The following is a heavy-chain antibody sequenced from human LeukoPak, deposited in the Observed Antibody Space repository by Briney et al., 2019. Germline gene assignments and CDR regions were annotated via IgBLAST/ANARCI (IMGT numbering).Heavy chain of an antibody. CDR2: IIPIFGTA. Sequence: GSSVKVSCKASRGTFSSYTISWVRQAPGQGLEWMGGIIPIFGTANYAQKFQGRVTITADESTSTAYMELSSLRSEDTAVYYCARSSYYYDSLVHGAFDYWGQRTLVTVSS. J-gene: IGHJ4*02. CDR1: RGTFSSYT. D-gene: IGHD3-22*01. V-gene: IGHV1-69*01. CDR3: ARSSYYYDSLVHGAFDY.